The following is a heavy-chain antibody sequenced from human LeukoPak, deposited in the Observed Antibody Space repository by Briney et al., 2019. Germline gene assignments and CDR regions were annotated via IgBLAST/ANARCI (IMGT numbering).Heavy chain of an antibody. CDR2: IWYDGRDK. D-gene: IGHD5-18*01. CDR1: GFTFSGCG. Sequence: TGGSLRLSCAASGFTFSGCGMHWVRQAPGKGLEWVAFIWYDGRDKYYADSVKGQFTISRDNSKNTLYLQMNSLRAEDTAVYYCAKDPYSYDSYFDYWGQGTLVIVSS. V-gene: IGHV3-30*02. CDR3: AKDPYSYDSYFDY. J-gene: IGHJ4*02.